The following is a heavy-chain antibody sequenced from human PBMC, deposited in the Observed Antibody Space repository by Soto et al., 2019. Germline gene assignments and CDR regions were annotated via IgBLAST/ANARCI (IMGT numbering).Heavy chain of an antibody. CDR1: GGSISEYC. Sequence: LSLTCSVAGGSISEYCWRWIRQSPGKGLEWIGYIYYLGSTDYNPSLKSRVTISVDTSKRQFSLRLTSVTAADTAVYYCARDGYDGSGSPYPAYWGPGTQVTVSS. CDR2: IYYLGST. J-gene: IGHJ4*02. D-gene: IGHD3-10*01. V-gene: IGHV4-59*01. CDR3: ARDGYDGSGSPYPAY.